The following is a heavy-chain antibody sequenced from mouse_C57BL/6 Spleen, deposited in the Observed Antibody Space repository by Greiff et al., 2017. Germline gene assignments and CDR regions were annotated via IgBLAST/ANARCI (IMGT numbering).Heavy chain of an antibody. CDR3: ATALYYYGMAY. J-gene: IGHJ3*01. CDR2: ISYDGSN. Sequence: EVQLQQSGPGLVKPSQSLSLTCSVTGYSITSGYYWNWIRQFPGNKLEWMGYISYDGSNNYNPSLKNRISITRDTSKNQFFLKLNSVTTEDTATYYCATALYYYGMAYWGQGTLVTVSA. V-gene: IGHV3-6*01. D-gene: IGHD1-1*01. CDR1: GYSITSGYY.